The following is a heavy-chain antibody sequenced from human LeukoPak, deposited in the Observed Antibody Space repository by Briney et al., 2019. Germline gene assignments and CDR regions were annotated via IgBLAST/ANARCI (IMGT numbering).Heavy chain of an antibody. CDR2: IRGSGADK. D-gene: IGHD1/OR15-1a*01. Sequence: PGGSLRLSCAASGFSFSTYSMSWVRQAPGKGLEWVSSIRGSGADKYYADSVKGRFSISRDNSQDTLSLQVNSLRAEDTAVYYCAKISWDGRGTFDWGRGTLVTVSS. CDR1: GFSFSTYS. J-gene: IGHJ4*02. CDR3: AKISWDGRGTFD. V-gene: IGHV3-23*01.